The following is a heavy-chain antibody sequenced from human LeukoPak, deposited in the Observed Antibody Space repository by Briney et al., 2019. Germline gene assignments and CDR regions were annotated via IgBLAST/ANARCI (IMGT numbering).Heavy chain of an antibody. CDR1: GFTFSSYA. CDR3: AKDQGWAAAHAFDI. J-gene: IGHJ3*02. V-gene: IGHV3-23*01. D-gene: IGHD2-2*01. Sequence: GGSLRLSCAASGFTFSSYAMNWVRQAPGKGLEWVSSISGGSTYYADSVKGRFTISRDNSKNTLYLQMNSLRAEDTAVYYCAKDQGWAAAHAFDIWGQGTMVTVSS. CDR2: ISGGST.